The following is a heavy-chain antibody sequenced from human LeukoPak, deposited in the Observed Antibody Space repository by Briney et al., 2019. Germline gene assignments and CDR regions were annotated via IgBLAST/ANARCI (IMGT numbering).Heavy chain of an antibody. J-gene: IGHJ4*02. CDR1: GDSISTSNSY. V-gene: IGHV4-39*07. CDR3: ARGLDNWNVYIFDY. D-gene: IGHD1-20*01. CDR2: IYYSGNT. Sequence: SETLSLTCTVSGDSISTSNSYWGWIRQPPGKGLEWIGSIYYSGNTYYNASLKSRVTISVDTSKNQFSLKLSSVTAADTAVYYCARGLDNWNVYIFDYWGQGALVTVSS.